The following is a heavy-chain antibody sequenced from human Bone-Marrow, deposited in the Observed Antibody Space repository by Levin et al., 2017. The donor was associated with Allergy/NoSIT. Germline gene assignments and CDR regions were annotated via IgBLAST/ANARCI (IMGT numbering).Heavy chain of an antibody. D-gene: IGHD3-22*01. V-gene: IGHV3-23*01. J-gene: IGHJ4*02. CDR2: ISGSGGNT. CDR3: AGYDTSAYHSPFDY. Sequence: PGGSLRLSCAASGFIFRNYAMNWVRQAPGKGLEWVSQISGSGGNTHHADSVKGRFTISRDNSKNTLYLQMNSLRVEDTAVYYCAGYDTSAYHSPFDYWGQGTLVTVSS. CDR1: GFIFRNYA.